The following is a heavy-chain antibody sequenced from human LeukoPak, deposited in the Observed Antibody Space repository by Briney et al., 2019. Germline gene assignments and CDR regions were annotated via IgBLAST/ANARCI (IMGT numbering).Heavy chain of an antibody. CDR3: ARVAGSWTDFWSGFGALETDPTRYNWFDP. CDR1: GGSISSSSYY. D-gene: IGHD3-3*01. CDR2: INYSGNT. V-gene: IGHV4-39*07. Sequence: SETLSLTCSVSGGSISSSSYYWGWIRQPPGKGLEWIGSINYSGNTYYNPSLKSRVTISVDTSKNQFSLKLSSVTAADTAVYYCARVAGSWTDFWSGFGALETDPTRYNWFDPWGQGTLVTVSS. J-gene: IGHJ5*02.